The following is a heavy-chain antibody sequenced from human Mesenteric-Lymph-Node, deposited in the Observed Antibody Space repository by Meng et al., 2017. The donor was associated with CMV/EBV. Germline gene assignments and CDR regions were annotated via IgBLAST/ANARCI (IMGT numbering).Heavy chain of an antibody. V-gene: IGHV4-39*07. J-gene: IGHJ4*02. CDR3: ARSPWTTTPFDY. D-gene: IGHD1-26*01. Sequence: SETLSLTCTVSGGSISSSSYYWGWIRQPPGKGLEWIGSIYYSGSTYYNPSLKSRVTISVDTSKNQFSLKLSSVTAADTAVYYCARSPWTTTPFDYWGQGTLVTVSS. CDR2: IYYSGST. CDR1: GGSISSSSYY.